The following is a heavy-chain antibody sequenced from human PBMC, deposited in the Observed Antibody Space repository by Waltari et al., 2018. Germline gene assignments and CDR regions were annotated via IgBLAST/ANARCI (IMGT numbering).Heavy chain of an antibody. CDR2: VDTGEGRT. CDR3: TVSEVGKYFGK. V-gene: IGHV1-69-2*01. CDR1: GFEFGAIS. Sequence: VRLVQSGAEMRKPGTTLKISCQVSGFEFGAISVHWVRQAPAKGLEWVGLVDTGEGRTLYAETFQGRVTIAADTSTNIVHMEVRGLRLEDAAVYYCTVSEVGKYFGKWGQGTLVTVSS. J-gene: IGHJ4*02. D-gene: IGHD3-10*01.